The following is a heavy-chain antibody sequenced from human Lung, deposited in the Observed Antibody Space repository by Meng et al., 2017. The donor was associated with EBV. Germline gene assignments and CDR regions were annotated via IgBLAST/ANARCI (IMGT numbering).Heavy chain of an antibody. V-gene: IGHV4-4*02. CDR3: ARVNLRAQLYHQLPYFDF. CDR2: IYHSGST. CDR1: GGYISSSNW. Sequence: VRRQGPGPGLVQPSGTLPLTCAVSGGYISSSNWGSWVRQPPGKGLEWIGDIYHSGSTNYNPSLKSRVTISVDKSKNQFSLKLSSVTAADTAVYYCARVNLRAQLYHQLPYFDFWGQGTLVTVSS. J-gene: IGHJ4*02. D-gene: IGHD3-16*02.